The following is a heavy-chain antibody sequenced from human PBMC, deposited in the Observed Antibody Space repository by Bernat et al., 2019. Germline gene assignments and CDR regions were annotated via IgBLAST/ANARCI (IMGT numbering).Heavy chain of an antibody. CDR3: ARGGTLAYAQSSISCCPDY. Sequence: QVQLQQWGAGLLKPSETLSLTCAVYGGSFSGYYWSWIRQPPGKGLEWIGEINHSGSTNYNPSLKSRVTISVDTSKNQFSLKLSSVTAADTAVYYCARGGTLAYAQSSISCCPDYWGQGTLVTVSS. V-gene: IGHV4-34*01. CDR1: GGSFSGYY. CDR2: INHSGST. J-gene: IGHJ4*02. D-gene: IGHD2-2*01.